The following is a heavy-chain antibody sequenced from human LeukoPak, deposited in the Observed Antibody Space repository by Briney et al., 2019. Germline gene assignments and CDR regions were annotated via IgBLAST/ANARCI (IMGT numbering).Heavy chain of an antibody. V-gene: IGHV1-8*02. CDR3: ARTTSLRASGYVE. J-gene: IGHJ4*02. CDR2: INPYRGHR. Sequence: ASVKVSRKCSGYTFTNYHIHGVRQPTGQGLAWLGVINPYRGHRAHAQKFQGKLSITSNTSIISAFMQLRSLRSDDTSVYFCARTTSLRASGYVEWGQATLLTVSS. CDR1: GYTFTNYH. D-gene: IGHD5-12*01.